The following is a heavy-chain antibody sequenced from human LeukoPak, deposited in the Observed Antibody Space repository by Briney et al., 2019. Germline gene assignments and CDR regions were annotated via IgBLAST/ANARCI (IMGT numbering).Heavy chain of an antibody. CDR1: GFTFSSYW. J-gene: IGHJ4*02. V-gene: IGHV3-21*01. D-gene: IGHD5-24*01. CDR3: ASTVEMATRGPFDY. CDR2: ISSSSSYI. Sequence: GGSLRLSCVASGFTFSSYWMNWVRQAPGKGLEWVSSISSSSSYIYYAGSVKGRLTISRDNAKNSLYLQMNSLRAEDTAVYYCASTVEMATRGPFDYWGQGTLVTVSS.